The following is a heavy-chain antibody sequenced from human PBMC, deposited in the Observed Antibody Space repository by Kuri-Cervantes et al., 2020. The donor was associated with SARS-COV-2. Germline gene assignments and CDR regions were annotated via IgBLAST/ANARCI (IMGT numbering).Heavy chain of an antibody. Sequence: GGSLRLSCAASGFTFGSYEMSWVRQAPGKGLEWVANIKQDGSEKYYVDSVKGRFTISRDNTKNSLYLQMNSLRAEDTAVYYCARDNPLYYWGQGTLVTVSS. CDR3: ARDNPLYY. D-gene: IGHD3-16*01. V-gene: IGHV3-7*01. J-gene: IGHJ4*02. CDR1: GFTFGSYE. CDR2: IKQDGSEK.